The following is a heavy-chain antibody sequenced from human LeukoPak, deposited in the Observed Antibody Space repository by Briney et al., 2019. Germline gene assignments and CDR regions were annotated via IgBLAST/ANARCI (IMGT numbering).Heavy chain of an antibody. D-gene: IGHD3-10*01. CDR1: GFTFSNAW. V-gene: IGHV3-15*01. Sequence: PGGSLRLSCVASGFTFSNAWMSWVRQAPGKGLEWVGRIKSKTDGGTTDYAAPVKGRFTISRDDSKNTLYLQMNSLKTEDTAVYYCATSWRGDMFYYYYMDVWGKGTTVTVSS. J-gene: IGHJ6*03. CDR3: ATSWRGDMFYYYYMDV. CDR2: IKSKTDGGTT.